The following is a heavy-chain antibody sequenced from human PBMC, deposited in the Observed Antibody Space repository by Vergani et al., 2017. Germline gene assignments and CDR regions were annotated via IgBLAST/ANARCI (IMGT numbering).Heavy chain of an antibody. CDR3: ARGSGGYCSSTSCYHYYYGMDV. D-gene: IGHD2-2*01. V-gene: IGHV4-34*01. Sequence: QVQLQQWGAGLLKPSETLSLTCAVYGGSFSGYYWSWIRQPPGKGLEWIGEINPSGSTNYNPSLKSRVTISVDTSKNQFSLKLSSVTAADTAVYYCARGSGGYCSSTSCYHYYYGMDVWGQGTTVTVSS. CDR1: GGSFSGYY. J-gene: IGHJ6*02. CDR2: INPSGST.